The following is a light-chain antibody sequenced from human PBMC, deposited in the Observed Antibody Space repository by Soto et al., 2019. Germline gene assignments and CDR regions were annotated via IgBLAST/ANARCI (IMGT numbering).Light chain of an antibody. V-gene: IGKV4-1*01. Sequence: DIVMTQSPDSLAVSLGERATINCKSSQSVLYSSNNKNYLAWYQQKPGQPPKLLIYWASTRESGVPDRFSGSGSGTDFTLTISSLQAEDVAVYYCQQYYITPIAFGQGTKVDIK. CDR3: QQYYITPIA. J-gene: IGKJ1*01. CDR1: QSVLYSSNNKNY. CDR2: WAS.